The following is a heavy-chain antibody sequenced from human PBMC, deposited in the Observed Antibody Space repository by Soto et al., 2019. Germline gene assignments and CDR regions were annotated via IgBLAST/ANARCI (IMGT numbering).Heavy chain of an antibody. J-gene: IGHJ5*02. V-gene: IGHV1-18*01. CDR2: ISAYNGNT. CDR3: ARGGNYYDSSGRFDP. D-gene: IGHD3-22*01. Sequence: ASVKVSCKASGYTFTSYCISWVLQAPGEGLEWMGWISAYNGNTNYAQKLQGRVTMTTDTSTSTAYMELRSLRSDDTAVYYCARGGNYYDSSGRFDPWGQGTLVTVSS. CDR1: GYTFTSYC.